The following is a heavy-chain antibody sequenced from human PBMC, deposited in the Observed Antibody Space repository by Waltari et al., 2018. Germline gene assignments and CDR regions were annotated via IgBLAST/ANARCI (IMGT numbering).Heavy chain of an antibody. CDR3: SVSLNS. Sequence: EVQLVESGGGLVQPGGSLRLSCAASGFIFNNYWMDWVRQAPGKGLEWVANIKQDGSESHHVDSVRGRFTISRDNAQNLLYLQMNSLRAEDTAVYYCSVSLNSWGQGTLVTVSS. J-gene: IGHJ4*02. CDR1: GFIFNNYW. V-gene: IGHV3-7*01. CDR2: IKQDGSES.